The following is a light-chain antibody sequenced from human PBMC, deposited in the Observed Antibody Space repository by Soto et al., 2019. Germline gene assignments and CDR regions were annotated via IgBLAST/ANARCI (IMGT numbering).Light chain of an antibody. CDR3: SSYTNSITLYV. CDR2: DVS. J-gene: IGLJ1*01. CDR1: SSDVGGYNF. V-gene: IGLV2-14*01. Sequence: QSVLTQPASVSGSPGQSITVSCTGTSSDVGGYNFVSWYQQHPGKAPKLMIYDVSNRPSGVSDRFSGSKSGNTASLTISGLQAEDEADYYCSSYTNSITLYVFGTGTTVTV.